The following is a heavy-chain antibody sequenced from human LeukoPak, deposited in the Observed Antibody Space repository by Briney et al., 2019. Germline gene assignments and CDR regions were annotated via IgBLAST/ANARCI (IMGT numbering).Heavy chain of an antibody. CDR1: GFTFSNYN. D-gene: IGHD2-2*01. CDR2: ISDGSSTI. Sequence: GGSLRLSCAASGFTFSNYNLNWVRQAPGKGLEWVSYISDGSSTIYYADSVRGRFTISRDNAKNSLYLQINSLRAEDTAVYYCARDLYCSSTYWGQGTLVTVSS. V-gene: IGHV3-48*01. CDR3: ARDLYCSSTY. J-gene: IGHJ4*02.